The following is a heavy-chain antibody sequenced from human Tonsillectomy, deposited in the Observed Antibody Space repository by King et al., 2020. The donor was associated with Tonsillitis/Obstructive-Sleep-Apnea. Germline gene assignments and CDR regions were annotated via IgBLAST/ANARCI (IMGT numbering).Heavy chain of an antibody. J-gene: IGHJ6*03. D-gene: IGHD1-26*01. Sequence: QLVQSGAEVKKPGASVKVSCKASGYTFTGYGISWVRQAPGQGLEWMGWISDYNGNTNYAQNLQDRVTMTTDTSTRTAYMELRSLRYDDTAVYYCARIFPEGAYSYHYMDVWGKGTTVTVSS. CDR3: ARIFPEGAYSYHYMDV. CDR1: GYTFTGYG. V-gene: IGHV1-18*01. CDR2: ISDYNGNT.